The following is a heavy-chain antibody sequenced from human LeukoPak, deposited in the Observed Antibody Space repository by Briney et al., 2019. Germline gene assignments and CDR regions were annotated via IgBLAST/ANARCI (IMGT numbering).Heavy chain of an antibody. CDR3: AKVNYYDSTGFFDH. D-gene: IGHD3-22*01. CDR1: GLTFNNYA. V-gene: IGHV3-23*01. CDR2: ISGRGGTT. J-gene: IGHJ4*02. Sequence: AGGSLRLSCAASGLTFNNYAMSWVRQAPGKGLEWVAAISGRGGTTNYADSVKGRLTISRDNSKNTLYLQMSSLRVEDTAVYYCAKVNYYDSTGFFDHWGQGTLVTVSS.